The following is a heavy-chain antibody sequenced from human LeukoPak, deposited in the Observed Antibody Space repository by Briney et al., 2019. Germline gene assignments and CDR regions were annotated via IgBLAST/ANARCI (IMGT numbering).Heavy chain of an antibody. CDR3: ARTADDYGDYHDY. V-gene: IGHV3-48*03. Sequence: GGSLRLSCAASGFTFSSYEMNWVRQAPGKGLEWVSYISSSGNTIYYADSVKGRFTISRDNAKNSLYLQMNSLRAEDTAVYYCARTADDYGDYHDYWGQGTLVTVSS. J-gene: IGHJ4*02. D-gene: IGHD4-17*01. CDR1: GFTFSSYE. CDR2: ISSSGNTI.